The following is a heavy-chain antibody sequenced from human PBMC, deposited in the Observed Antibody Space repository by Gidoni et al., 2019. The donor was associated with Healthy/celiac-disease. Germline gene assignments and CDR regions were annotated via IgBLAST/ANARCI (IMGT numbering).Heavy chain of an antibody. CDR1: GYSFTSYW. V-gene: IGHV5-51*01. Sequence: EVQLVQSGAEVKKPGESPSLPSWDLRASFYGYSFTSYWIGWVRQMPGKGLEWMGIIYPGDSDTRYSPSFQGQVTISADKSISTAYLQWSSLKASDTAMYYCASFYGGKGEDYFDYWGQGTLVTVSS. D-gene: IGHD4-17*01. CDR3: ASFYGGKGEDYFDY. CDR2: IYPGDSDT. J-gene: IGHJ4*02.